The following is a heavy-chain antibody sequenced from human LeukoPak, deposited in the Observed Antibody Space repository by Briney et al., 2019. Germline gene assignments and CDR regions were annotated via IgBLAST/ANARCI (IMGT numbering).Heavy chain of an antibody. CDR2: IRGKAYGVTT. J-gene: IGHJ4*02. Sequence: PGGSLRLSCSASGFTFGDYGMSWFRQAPGKGLEWVGFIRGKAYGVTTEYAASVKGRFTISRDDSKSIAYLQMNSPKSEDTAVYYCTRDPSHYYDSSGYYYNWGQGTLVTVSS. CDR3: TRDPSHYYDSSGYYYN. D-gene: IGHD3-22*01. CDR1: GFTFGDYG. V-gene: IGHV3-49*03.